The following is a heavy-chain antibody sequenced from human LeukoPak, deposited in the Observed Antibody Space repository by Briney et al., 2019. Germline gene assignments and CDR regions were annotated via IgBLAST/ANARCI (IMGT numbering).Heavy chain of an antibody. V-gene: IGHV3-48*01. CDR1: GFAFSSYA. Sequence: GGSLRLSCAASGFAFSSYAMNWVPQAPGKGLEWVSFITGDSGTIYYVDSMKGRFTISRDNAKNSLYLQIDNLRAEDTAVYYCARDRMGGSFDYWGQGTPVTVSS. CDR2: ITGDSGTI. CDR3: ARDRMGGSFDY. J-gene: IGHJ4*02. D-gene: IGHD2-15*01.